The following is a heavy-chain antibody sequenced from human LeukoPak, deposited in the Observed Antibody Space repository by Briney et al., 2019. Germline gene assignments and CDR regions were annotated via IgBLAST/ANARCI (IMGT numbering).Heavy chain of an antibody. CDR1: GFTFSSYA. J-gene: IGHJ4*02. V-gene: IGHV3-23*01. Sequence: PWGSLRLSCAASGFTFSSYAMSWVRQAPGKGLEWVSGISGSGDNTYYADSVKGRFTISRDNSKNTLYVQVNSLGTEDTAAYYCAKGSYYDSSGSFYFDYWGQGTLVTVSS. D-gene: IGHD3-22*01. CDR3: AKGSYYDSSGSFYFDY. CDR2: ISGSGDNT.